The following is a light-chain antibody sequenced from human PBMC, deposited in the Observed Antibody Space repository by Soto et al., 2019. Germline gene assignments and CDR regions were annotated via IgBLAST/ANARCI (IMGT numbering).Light chain of an antibody. Sequence: QSALTQPASVSGSPGQSITISCTGTSSDIGGYNYVSWYQQHPGKAPKLMIYEVNNRPSGVSNRFSGSKSGNTASLTISGLQAEDEADYYCCSYAGNYGYVFGTGTKVTVL. V-gene: IGLV2-14*01. J-gene: IGLJ1*01. CDR3: CSYAGNYGYV. CDR1: SSDIGGYNY. CDR2: EVN.